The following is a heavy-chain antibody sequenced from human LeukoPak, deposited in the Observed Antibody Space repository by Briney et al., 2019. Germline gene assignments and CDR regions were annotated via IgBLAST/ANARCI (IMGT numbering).Heavy chain of an antibody. CDR3: ARLPVRGSYHDFWSGPYYYYGMDV. CDR2: IYYSGST. Sequence: PSETLSLTCTVSGGSIRSSYYYWSWIRQPPGKGLEWIGYIYYSGSTNYNPSLKSRVTISVDTSKNQFSLKLSSVTAADTAVYYCARLPVRGSYHDFWSGPYYYYGMDVWGQGTTVTVSS. D-gene: IGHD3-3*01. CDR1: GGSIRSSYYY. J-gene: IGHJ6*02. V-gene: IGHV4-61*01.